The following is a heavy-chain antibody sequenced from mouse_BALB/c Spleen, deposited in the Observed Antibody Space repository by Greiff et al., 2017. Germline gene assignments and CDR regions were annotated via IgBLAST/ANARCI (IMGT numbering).Heavy chain of an antibody. V-gene: IGHV5-17*02. CDR2: ISSGSSTI. CDR1: GFTFSSFG. J-gene: IGHJ3*01. D-gene: IGHD2-1*01. CDR3: ARWDGNWFAY. Sequence: EVKLMESGGGLVQPGGSRKLSCAASGFTFSSFGMHWVRQAPEKGLEWVAYISSGSSTIYYADTVKGRFTISRDNPKNTLFLQMTSLRSEDTAMYYCARWDGNWFAYWGQGTLVTVSA.